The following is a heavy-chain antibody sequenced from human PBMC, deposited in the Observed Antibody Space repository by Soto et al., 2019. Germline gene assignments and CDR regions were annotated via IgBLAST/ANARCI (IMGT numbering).Heavy chain of an antibody. CDR1: GGTFSSYA. CDR3: ARGIMITFGGAHASGGFDY. D-gene: IGHD3-16*01. CDR2: IIPIFGAA. V-gene: IGHV1-69*01. J-gene: IGHJ4*02. Sequence: QVPLVQSGAEVKKPGSSVKVSCKASGGTFSSYAISWVRQAPGQGLEWMGGIIPIFGAANYAQKFQGRVTITADESTSTAYMELSSLRSEDTAVYYCARGIMITFGGAHASGGFDYWGQGTLVTVSS.